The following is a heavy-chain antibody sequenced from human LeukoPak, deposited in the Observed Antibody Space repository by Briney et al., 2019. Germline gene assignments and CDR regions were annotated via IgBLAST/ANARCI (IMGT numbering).Heavy chain of an antibody. CDR1: GYTFTGYY. V-gene: IGHV1-2*02. CDR2: INPNSGGT. D-gene: IGHD3-10*01. Sequence: ASVKVSCKASGYTFTGYYMHWVRQAPGQGLEWMGWINPNSGGTNYAQKFQGRVTMTRDTSISTAYMELSRLRSDDTAVYYCARVVPITMVGEVESGLDYWGQGTLVTVSS. CDR3: ARVVPITMVGEVESGLDY. J-gene: IGHJ4*02.